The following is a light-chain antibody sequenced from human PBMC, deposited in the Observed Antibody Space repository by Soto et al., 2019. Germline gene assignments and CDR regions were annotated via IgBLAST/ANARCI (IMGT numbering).Light chain of an antibody. CDR3: NSYTSSNTLYV. Sequence: SALTQPASVSGSPGQSITISCTGTSSDVGDYNFVSWYQQHPGKAPKLMIYEVSHRPSGVSNRFSGSKSDNTASLTISGLQADDVADYYCNSYTSSNTLYVFGTGTKVTVL. CDR1: SSDVGDYNF. V-gene: IGLV2-14*01. CDR2: EVS. J-gene: IGLJ1*01.